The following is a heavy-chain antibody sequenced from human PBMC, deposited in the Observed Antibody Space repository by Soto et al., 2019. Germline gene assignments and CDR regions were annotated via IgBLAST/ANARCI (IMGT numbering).Heavy chain of an antibody. V-gene: IGHV1-18*04. CDR2: ISAYNANT. J-gene: IGHJ6*02. D-gene: IGHD3-3*01. CDR3: ARSSDYDSRSGYFTYFYYGLAV. CDR1: GYTFTSYG. Sequence: ASVKVSCKASGYTFTSYGISWMRQASGQRLEWMGWISAYNANTNYAQKLQGRVTMTTDTTTMTAYMGLRCLRADDTAVYYCARSSDYDSRSGYFTYFYYGLAVWCQAATVTV.